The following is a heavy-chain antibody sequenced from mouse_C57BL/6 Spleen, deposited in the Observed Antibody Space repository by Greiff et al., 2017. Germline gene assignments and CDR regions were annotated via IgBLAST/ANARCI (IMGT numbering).Heavy chain of an antibody. Sequence: VKLVESGAELVKPGASVKISCKASGYAFSSYWMNWVKQRPGKGLEWIGQIYPGDGDTNYNGKFKGKATLTADKSSSTAYMQRSSLTSEDSAVYFCARSGGNPFDYWGQGTTLTVSS. CDR3: ARSGGNPFDY. CDR1: GYAFSSYW. D-gene: IGHD2-1*01. CDR2: IYPGDGDT. J-gene: IGHJ2*01. V-gene: IGHV1-80*01.